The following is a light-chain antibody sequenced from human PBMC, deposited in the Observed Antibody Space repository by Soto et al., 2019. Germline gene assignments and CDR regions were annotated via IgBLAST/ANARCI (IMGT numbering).Light chain of an antibody. J-gene: IGKJ1*01. CDR3: QQYGGSPWT. CDR2: AAS. V-gene: IGKV1-9*01. CDR1: QGISSY. Sequence: DMQMAESPSSLSAXXGXXXXXXXLASQGISSYLAWYQQKPGRAPKVLIYAASTLQSGVPSRFSGSGSGTGFTLTISRLEPEDFAVYYCQQYGGSPWTFGQGTKVDIK.